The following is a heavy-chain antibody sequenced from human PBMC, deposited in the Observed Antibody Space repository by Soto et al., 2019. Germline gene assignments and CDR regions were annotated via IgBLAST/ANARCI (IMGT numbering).Heavy chain of an antibody. D-gene: IGHD2-2*01. CDR1: GGSISSGGYY. J-gene: IGHJ5*02. Sequence: NPSETLSLTCTVSGGSISSGGYYWSWIRQHPGKGLEWIGYIYYSGSTYYNPSLKSRVTISVDTSKNQFSLKLGSVTAADTAVYYCARDRLEYCSSTSCPRVDLFDPWGQGTLVTVSS. CDR2: IYYSGST. V-gene: IGHV4-31*03. CDR3: ARDRLEYCSSTSCPRVDLFDP.